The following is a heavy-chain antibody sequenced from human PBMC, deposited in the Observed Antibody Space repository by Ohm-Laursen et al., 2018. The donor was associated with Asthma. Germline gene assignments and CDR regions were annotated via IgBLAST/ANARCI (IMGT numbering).Heavy chain of an antibody. V-gene: IGHV1-18*04. CDR1: GYTFTSYG. Sequence: ASVKVSCKASGYTFTSYGISWVRQAPGQGLEWMGWISAYNGNTNYAQKLQGRVTMTTDTSTSTAYMELSSLRSDDTAVYYCARGYLNYYGSGSYDWFDPWGQGTLVTVSS. J-gene: IGHJ5*02. CDR3: ARGYLNYYGSGSYDWFDP. CDR2: ISAYNGNT. D-gene: IGHD3-10*01.